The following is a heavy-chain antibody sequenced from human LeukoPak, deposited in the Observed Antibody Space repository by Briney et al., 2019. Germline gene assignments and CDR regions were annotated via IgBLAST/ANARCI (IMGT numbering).Heavy chain of an antibody. CDR3: NYYDSSGYPEEGYYFDY. J-gene: IGHJ4*02. Sequence: SVKVSCKASGGTFSSYAISWVRQAPGQGLEWMGGITPIFGTANYAQKFQGRVTITADESTSTAYMELSSLRSEDTAVYYCNYYDSSGYPEEGYYFDYWGQGTLVTVSS. V-gene: IGHV1-69*01. CDR2: ITPIFGTA. CDR1: GGTFSSYA. D-gene: IGHD3-22*01.